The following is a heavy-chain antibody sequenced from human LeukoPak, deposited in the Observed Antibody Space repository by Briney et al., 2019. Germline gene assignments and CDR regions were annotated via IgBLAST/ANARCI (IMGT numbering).Heavy chain of an antibody. V-gene: IGHV4-34*01. D-gene: IGHD5/OR15-5a*01. CDR3: ARFSLVPKTFDY. CDR1: GGSFSGYY. Sequence: SETLSLTCAVYGGSFSGYYWSWIRQPPGKGLEWIGEINHSGSTSYNPSLKSRVTISVDTSKNQFSLKLSSVTAADTAVYYCARFSLVPKTFDYWGQGTLVTVSS. CDR2: INHSGST. J-gene: IGHJ4*02.